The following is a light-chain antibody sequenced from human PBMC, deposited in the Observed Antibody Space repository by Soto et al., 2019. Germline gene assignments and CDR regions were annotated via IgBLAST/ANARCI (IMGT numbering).Light chain of an antibody. J-gene: IGKJ1*01. CDR3: MQALQTWT. CDR1: QSLLHSNGYNY. CDR2: LGS. Sequence: DIVMTQSPLSLPVTPGEPAPISCRSSQSLLHSNGYNYLDWYLQKPGQSPQLLIYLGSNRASGVPDRFSGSGSGTDFTLKISRVEAEDVGVYYCMQALQTWTFGQGTKVDIK. V-gene: IGKV2-28*01.